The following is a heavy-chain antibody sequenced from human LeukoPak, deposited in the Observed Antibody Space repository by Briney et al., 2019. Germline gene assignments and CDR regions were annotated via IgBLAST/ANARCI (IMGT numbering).Heavy chain of an antibody. V-gene: IGHV3-74*01. CDR3: AADQSIAGATTAVY. D-gene: IGHD1-26*01. CDR2: ISTDGSNT. J-gene: IGHJ4*02. CDR1: GFTFSRFW. Sequence: GGSLRLSCAPSGFTFSRFWLHWVRQAPGKGLVWVSRISTDGSNTIYADSVKGRFTISRDNAKNTLYLQMNSLRAEDTAVYYCAADQSIAGATTAVYRGEGTLVTVSS.